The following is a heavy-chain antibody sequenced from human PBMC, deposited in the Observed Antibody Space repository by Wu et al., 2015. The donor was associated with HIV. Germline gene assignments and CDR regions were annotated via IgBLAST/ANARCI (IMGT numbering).Heavy chain of an antibody. V-gene: IGHV4-38-2*01. J-gene: IGHJ4*02. Sequence: QVQLQESGPGLVKPSETLSLTCVVSGTSVSSDYYWGWIRQTPGKGLEWIGTLYHTGSTYYNPSLESRVTISVDTSKNQFSLKLSSVTAADTAVYYCARGPRTDYWGQGTLVTVSS. CDR2: LYHTGST. CDR3: ARGPRTDY. D-gene: IGHD6-6*01. CDR1: GTSVSSDYY.